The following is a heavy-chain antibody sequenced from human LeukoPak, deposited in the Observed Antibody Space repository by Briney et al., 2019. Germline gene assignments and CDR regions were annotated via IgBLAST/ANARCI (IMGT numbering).Heavy chain of an antibody. J-gene: IGHJ3*01. D-gene: IGHD2/OR15-2a*01. CDR1: GFTYSSYA. CDR2: ISASGGTT. Sequence: GGSLRLSCAASGFTYSSYAMSWVRQARARGREWVSVISASGGTTWYADSVKGRFTITRDNSKTTLYLQLNSLRAEDTAVYYCVKHFYNTGRWAFDVWGQGSLVTVSS. CDR3: VKHFYNTGRWAFDV. V-gene: IGHV3-23*01.